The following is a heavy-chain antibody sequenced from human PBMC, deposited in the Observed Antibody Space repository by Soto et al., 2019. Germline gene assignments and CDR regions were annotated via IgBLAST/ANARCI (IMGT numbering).Heavy chain of an antibody. J-gene: IGHJ4*01. CDR2: INPKSGGT. V-gene: IGHV1-2*02. Sequence: ASVKVSCPASGYTFTGYYMHWVRQAPGQGLERMGWINPKSGGTSYAQRFQGRVTMTRDTSTSTVYMELRRLKSDDTAVYYCARDLADNAYFADWGHGTLVTVAS. CDR1: GYTFTGYY. CDR3: ARDLADNAYFAD. D-gene: IGHD1-20*01.